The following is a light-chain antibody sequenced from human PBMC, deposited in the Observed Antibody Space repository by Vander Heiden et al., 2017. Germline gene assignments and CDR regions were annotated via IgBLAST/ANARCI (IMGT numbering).Light chain of an antibody. CDR3: QQYYSTPYT. CDR2: WAS. V-gene: IGKV4-1*01. CDR1: QSVLYSSNNKNY. J-gene: IGKJ2*01. Sequence: DIVMTQSPDSLAVSLGERATINRKSSQSVLYSSNNKNYLAWYQQKPGQPPKLLINWASTRESGVPDRISGSGSGTDFTLTISSLQAEDVAVYFCQQYYSTPYTFGQGTKLEIK.